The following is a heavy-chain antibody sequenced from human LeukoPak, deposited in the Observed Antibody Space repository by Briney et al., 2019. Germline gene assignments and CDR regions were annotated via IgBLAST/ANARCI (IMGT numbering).Heavy chain of an antibody. CDR3: ARDSSYGNLYYFDY. Sequence: SETLSLTCTVSGGSISSGGYYWSWIRQHPGKGLEWIGYIYYSGSTYYNPSLKSRVTISVDTSKNQFSLKLSSVTAADTAVYYCARDSSYGNLYYFDYWGQGTLVTVSS. J-gene: IGHJ4*02. CDR1: GGSISSGGYY. D-gene: IGHD6-6*01. CDR2: IYYSGST. V-gene: IGHV4-31*03.